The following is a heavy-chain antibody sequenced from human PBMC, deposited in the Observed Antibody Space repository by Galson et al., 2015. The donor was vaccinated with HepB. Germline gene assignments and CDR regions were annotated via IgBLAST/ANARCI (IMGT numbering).Heavy chain of an antibody. V-gene: IGHV3-21*01. Sequence: SLRLSCAASGFTFSSYSMNWVRQAPGKGLEWVSSISSSSSYIYYADSVKGRFTISRDNAKNSLYLQMNSLRAEDTAVYYCARDIVARKPFDYWGQGTLVTVSS. D-gene: IGHD5-12*01. CDR3: ARDIVARKPFDY. CDR1: GFTFSSYS. J-gene: IGHJ4*02. CDR2: ISSSSSYI.